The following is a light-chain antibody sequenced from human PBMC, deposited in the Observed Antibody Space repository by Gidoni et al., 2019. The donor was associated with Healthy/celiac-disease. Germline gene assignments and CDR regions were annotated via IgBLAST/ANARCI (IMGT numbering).Light chain of an antibody. Sequence: ELVLTQSPGTLSLSPGERATHSCRASQSVSSSYLAWYQQKPGQAPRLLIYGASSRATGIPDRFSGSGSGTDFALTISRLEPEDFAVYYCQQYGSSLWTFGQGTKVEIK. J-gene: IGKJ1*01. CDR2: GAS. V-gene: IGKV3-20*01. CDR3: QQYGSSLWT. CDR1: QSVSSSY.